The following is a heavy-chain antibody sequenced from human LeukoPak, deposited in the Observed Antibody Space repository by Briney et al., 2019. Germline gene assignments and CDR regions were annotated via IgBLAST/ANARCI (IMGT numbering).Heavy chain of an antibody. CDR3: ARVNGGIVATVYYYYYGMDV. J-gene: IGHJ6*02. V-gene: IGHV1-18*01. Sequence: GASVKVSCKASGYTFTSYGISWVRQAPGQGLEWMGWISAYNGNTNYAQKLQGRVTMTTDTSTSTAYMELRSLRSDDTAVYYCARVNGGIVATVYYYYYGMDVWGQGTTVTVSS. CDR1: GYTFTSYG. D-gene: IGHD5-12*01. CDR2: ISAYNGNT.